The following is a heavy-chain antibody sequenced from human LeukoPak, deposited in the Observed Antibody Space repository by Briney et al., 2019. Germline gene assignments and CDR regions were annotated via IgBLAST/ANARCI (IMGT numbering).Heavy chain of an antibody. CDR2: IYYSGST. D-gene: IGHD4-23*01. V-gene: IGHV4-39*07. Sequence: KTSETLSLTCTVSGGSISSSSYYWGWIRQPPGKGLEWIGSIYYSGSTYYNPSLKSRVTISVDTSKNQFSLKLSSVTAADTAVYYCARDDSRYGGNADRNWYFDLWGRGTLVTVSS. CDR3: ARDDSRYGGNADRNWYFDL. CDR1: GGSISSSSYY. J-gene: IGHJ2*01.